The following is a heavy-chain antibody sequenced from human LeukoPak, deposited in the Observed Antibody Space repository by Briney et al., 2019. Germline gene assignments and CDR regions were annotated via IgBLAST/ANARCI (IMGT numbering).Heavy chain of an antibody. Sequence: GASVKVSCKASGYPFTSYDIHWVRQATGQGLEWMGWMNPSSGKTGYAQKFQGRVTMTRNTSITTAYMEISSLRSEDTAVYYCAKWQWLDNYFDYWGQGTRVTVSS. CDR2: MNPSSGKT. CDR3: AKWQWLDNYFDY. V-gene: IGHV1-8*01. CDR1: GYPFTSYD. D-gene: IGHD6-19*01. J-gene: IGHJ4*02.